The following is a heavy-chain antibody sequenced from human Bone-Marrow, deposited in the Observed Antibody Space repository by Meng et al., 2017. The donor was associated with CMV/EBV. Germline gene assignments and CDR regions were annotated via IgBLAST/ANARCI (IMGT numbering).Heavy chain of an antibody. J-gene: IGHJ3*02. V-gene: IGHV3-21*01. CDR2: ISSSSSYI. CDR1: GFTFSSYW. Sequence: GESLKISCAASGFTFSSYWMHWVRQAPGKGLVWVSSISSSSSYIYYADSVKGRFTISRDNAKNSLYLQMNSLRAEDTAVYYCARDLYCSSTSCYSDAFDIWGQGTMVTVSS. D-gene: IGHD2-2*01. CDR3: ARDLYCSSTSCYSDAFDI.